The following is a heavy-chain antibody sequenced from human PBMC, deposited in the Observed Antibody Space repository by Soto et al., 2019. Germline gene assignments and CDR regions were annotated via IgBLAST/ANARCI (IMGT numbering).Heavy chain of an antibody. D-gene: IGHD1-1*01. J-gene: IGHJ5*02. CDR1: GFTFSVYS. Sequence: PGGSLRLSCAASGFTFSVYSIAWVRQPPGKGLEWVSSITDRTDIRYADSVKGRFTVSRDNANNAVQLQMNNLRTEDTAVYYCARFATPTTTGFWFDPWGQGTQVTVSS. V-gene: IGHV3-21*01. CDR2: ITDRTDI. CDR3: ARFATPTTTGFWFDP.